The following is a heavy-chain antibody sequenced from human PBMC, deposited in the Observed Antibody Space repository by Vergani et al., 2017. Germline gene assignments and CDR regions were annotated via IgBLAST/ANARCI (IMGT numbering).Heavy chain of an antibody. Sequence: QVQLQESGPGLLKPSQTLSLTCTVSGDSISSDNLYWHWLRQPAGKGLEWIGRFYSSGIYNYNPSLKSRVSMSLDTSKNQFSLTLTSVTAADTAVYYCASDTHSGQRADRWGQEILVTVSS. V-gene: IGHV4-61*02. CDR3: ASDTHSGQRADR. D-gene: IGHD6-19*01. CDR1: GDSISSDNLY. CDR2: FYSSGIY. J-gene: IGHJ5*02.